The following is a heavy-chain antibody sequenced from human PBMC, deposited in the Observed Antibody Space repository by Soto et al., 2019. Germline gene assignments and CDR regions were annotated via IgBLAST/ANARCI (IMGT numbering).Heavy chain of an antibody. CDR2: IRSKATSYAT. J-gene: IGHJ3*02. Sequence: PGGSLRLSCAASGFTFSGSAIHWVRQASGKGLEWVGRIRSKATSYATAYGASVKGRFTISRDDSKNTAYLQMTSLKTEDTAVYYCTRLRSGEQPGGDAFDIWGQGTMVTVSS. V-gene: IGHV3-73*01. CDR3: TRLRSGEQPGGDAFDI. CDR1: GFTFSGSA. D-gene: IGHD3-16*01.